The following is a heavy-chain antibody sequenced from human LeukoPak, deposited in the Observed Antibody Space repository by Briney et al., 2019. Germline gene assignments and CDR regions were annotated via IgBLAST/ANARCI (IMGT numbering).Heavy chain of an antibody. CDR3: VRDPSGSGFAFDS. D-gene: IGHD1-1*01. CDR2: IWFDGSNK. J-gene: IGHJ4*02. CDR1: GFIFSNDA. V-gene: IGHV3-33*01. Sequence: GGSLRLSCAASGFIFSNDAMHWVRQAPGKGLEWVAFIWFDGSNKHYADSVKGRFTISRDNSEDTLYLQMNSLRAEDTAVYYCVRDPSGSGFAFDSWGQGVLVTVSS.